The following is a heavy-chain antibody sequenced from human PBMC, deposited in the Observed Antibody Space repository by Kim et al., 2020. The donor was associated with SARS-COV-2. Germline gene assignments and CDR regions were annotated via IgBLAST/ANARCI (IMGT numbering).Heavy chain of an antibody. CDR3: ARGGGYRAVNWFDP. CDR1: GGSFSGYY. J-gene: IGHJ5*02. CDR2: INHSGST. Sequence: SETLSLTCAVYGGSFSGYYWSWIRQPPGKGLEWIGEINHSGSTNYNPSLKSRVTISVDTSKNQFSLKLSSVTAADTAVYYCARGGGYRAVNWFDPWGQGTLVTVSS. V-gene: IGHV4-34*01. D-gene: IGHD1-26*01.